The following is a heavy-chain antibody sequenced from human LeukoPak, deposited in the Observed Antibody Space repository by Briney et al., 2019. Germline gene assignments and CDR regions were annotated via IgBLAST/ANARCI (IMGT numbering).Heavy chain of an antibody. Sequence: ASVKVSCKASGYTFTSYGISWVRQAPGQGLEWMGWISAYNGNTNYAQKLQGRVTMTTDTSTSTAYMELRSLRSDDTAVYYCARDFGFLEWPHGQNWFDPWGQGTLVTVSS. CDR2: ISAYNGNT. D-gene: IGHD3-3*01. CDR1: GYTFTSYG. V-gene: IGHV1-18*01. J-gene: IGHJ5*02. CDR3: ARDFGFLEWPHGQNWFDP.